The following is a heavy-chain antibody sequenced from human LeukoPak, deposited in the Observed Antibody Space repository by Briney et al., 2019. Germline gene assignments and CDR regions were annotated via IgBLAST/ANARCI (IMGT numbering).Heavy chain of an antibody. CDR2: ISGDGVST. J-gene: IGHJ3*01. CDR3: AKDSYASGRSLHTFDV. Sequence: GGSLRLSCAASGFTFAIHAMTWVRQAPGKGLEWVSGISGDGVSTHYAGSLKGQFTISRVNSQNTLFLQMNSLRVEDTAIHYCAKDSYASGRSLHTFDVWGQGTMVTASS. CDR1: GFTFAIHA. D-gene: IGHD3-10*01. V-gene: IGHV3-23*01.